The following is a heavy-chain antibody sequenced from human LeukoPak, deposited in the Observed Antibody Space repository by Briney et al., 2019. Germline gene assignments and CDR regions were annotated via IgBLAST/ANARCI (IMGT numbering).Heavy chain of an antibody. D-gene: IGHD2-15*01. CDR2: IYYSGSN. CDR1: GGSLSSYY. J-gene: IGHJ6*02. CDR3: GRLLALPYGMDV. V-gene: IGHV4-59*08. Sequence: SETLSLTCTVSGGSLSSYYWSWIRQPPGKGLEWIGYIYYSGSNNYNPSLKSRVTISVDTSKNQFSLKLSSVAAADTAVYYCGRLLALPYGMDVWGQGTTVTVSS.